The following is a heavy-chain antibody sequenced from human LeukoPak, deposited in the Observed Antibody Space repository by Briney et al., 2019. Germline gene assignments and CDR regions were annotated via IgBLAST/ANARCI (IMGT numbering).Heavy chain of an antibody. J-gene: IGHJ4*02. CDR1: GFTLSNYA. V-gene: IGHV3-23*01. CDR3: ASGAAQQWLVIDY. D-gene: IGHD6-19*01. Sequence: GGSLRLSCVVSGFTLSNYAMSWVRQAPGKGVEWVPGIRGSGGRTHYADSVKRRFTISRDNSKSALYLQMNSLRVEHSAVYYCASGAAQQWLVIDYWGQGTLVTVSS. CDR2: IRGSGGRT.